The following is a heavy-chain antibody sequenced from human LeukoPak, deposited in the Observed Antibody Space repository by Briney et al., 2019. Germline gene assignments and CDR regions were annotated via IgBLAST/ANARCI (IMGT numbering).Heavy chain of an antibody. V-gene: IGHV1-2*02. Sequence: ASVKVSCKTSGYTFTGYYMHWVRQAPGQGLEWMGWINPNSGGTNYAQKFRGRVTMTRDTSISTAYMELSRLRSDDTAVYYCARDEYYYGSGSYFSYLWFDPWGQGTLVTVSS. CDR1: GYTFTGYY. CDR2: INPNSGGT. J-gene: IGHJ5*02. D-gene: IGHD3-10*01. CDR3: ARDEYYYGSGSYFSYLWFDP.